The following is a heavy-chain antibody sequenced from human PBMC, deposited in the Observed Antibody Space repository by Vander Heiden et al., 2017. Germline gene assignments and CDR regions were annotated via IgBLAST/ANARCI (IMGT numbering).Heavy chain of an antibody. Sequence: EVQLVASGGGLVQPGGSLRLSCAASGFTFRTYWMSWFRQAPGKGLEWVTNIKQDGSQKYYVDSVKSRFTISRDNAKNSLYLEMNSLTAEDTALYYCARGGYSYGSWGQGTLVTVSS. D-gene: IGHD3-10*01. CDR1: GFTFRTYW. V-gene: IGHV3-7*04. J-gene: IGHJ5*02. CDR3: ARGGYSYGS. CDR2: IKQDGSQK.